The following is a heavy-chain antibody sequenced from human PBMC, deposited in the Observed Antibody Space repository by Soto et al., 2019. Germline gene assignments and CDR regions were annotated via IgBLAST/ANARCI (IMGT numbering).Heavy chain of an antibody. V-gene: IGHV3-30*18. D-gene: IGHD3-16*01. CDR1: DFNFDNYG. Sequence: GRSLLLSCQSSDFNFDNYGMHWVGQAPGKGLEWVAVITYDGSFQYYADSVKGRFTISRDNSKNTLSLHLNTLKPEDTAVYHCAKDRVGGNFYTPLAFWGQGTMVTVSS. CDR2: ITYDGSFQ. J-gene: IGHJ4*02. CDR3: AKDRVGGNFYTPLAF.